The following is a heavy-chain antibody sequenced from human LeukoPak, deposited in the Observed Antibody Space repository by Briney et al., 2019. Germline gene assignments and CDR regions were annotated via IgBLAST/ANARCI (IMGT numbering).Heavy chain of an antibody. CDR1: GFTSSSYG. CDR2: ISYDGGNK. D-gene: IGHD3-10*01. Sequence: GGSLRLSCAASGFTSSSYGLHWVRQAPGKGLEWVAVISYDGGNKYYADSVKGRFSISRDNSKNTLYLQMNSLRAEDTAVYYCAKGPYFYGSGHFDYWGQGTLVTVSS. V-gene: IGHV3-30*18. J-gene: IGHJ4*02. CDR3: AKGPYFYGSGHFDY.